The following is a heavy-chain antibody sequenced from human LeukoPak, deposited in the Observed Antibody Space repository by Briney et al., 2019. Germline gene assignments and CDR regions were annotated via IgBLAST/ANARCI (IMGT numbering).Heavy chain of an antibody. J-gene: IGHJ4*02. CDR3: AKDISIVVVTAIAS. D-gene: IGHD2-21*02. CDR1: GFTFSSYG. Sequence: PGGSLRLSCAASGFTFSSYGMHWVRQAPGKGLEWVAVIWYDGSNKYYADSVKGRFTISRDNSKNTLYLQMNSLRAEDTAVYYCAKDISIVVVTAIASWGQGTLVTVSS. CDR2: IWYDGSNK. V-gene: IGHV3-30*02.